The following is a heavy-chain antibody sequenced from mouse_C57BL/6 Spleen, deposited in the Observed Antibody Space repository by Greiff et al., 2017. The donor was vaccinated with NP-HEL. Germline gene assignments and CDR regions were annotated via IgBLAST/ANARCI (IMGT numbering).Heavy chain of an antibody. Sequence: QVQLKQPGTELVKPGASVKLSCKASGYTFTSYWMHWVKQRPGQGLEWIGNINPSNGGTNYNEKFKSKATLTVDKSSSTAYMQLSSLTSEDSAVYYCARHGTSEDYFDYWGQGTTLTVSS. CDR1: GYTFTSYW. D-gene: IGHD1-1*01. J-gene: IGHJ2*01. CDR3: ARHGTSEDYFDY. V-gene: IGHV1-53*01. CDR2: INPSNGGT.